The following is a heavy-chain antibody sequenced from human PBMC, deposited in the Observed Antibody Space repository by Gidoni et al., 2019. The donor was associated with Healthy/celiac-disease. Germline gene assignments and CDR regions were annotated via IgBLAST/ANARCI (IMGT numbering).Heavy chain of an antibody. Sequence: EVQLVESGGGLVQPGGSLSLSFAASGFTFSSYWMSWVRQAPGKGLEWVANIKQDGSEKYYVDSVKGRFTISRDNAKNSLYLQMNSLRAEDTAVYYCARETNDGSRGYWGQGTLVTVSS. CDR3: ARETNDGSRGY. CDR1: GFTFSSYW. J-gene: IGHJ4*02. D-gene: IGHD1-1*01. V-gene: IGHV3-7*01. CDR2: IKQDGSEK.